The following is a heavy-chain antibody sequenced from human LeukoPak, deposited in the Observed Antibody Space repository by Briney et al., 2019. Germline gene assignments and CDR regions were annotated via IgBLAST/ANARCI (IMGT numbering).Heavy chain of an antibody. CDR3: ARSGQWLAPFDY. J-gene: IGHJ4*02. CDR1: GGSISSGSYY. V-gene: IGHV4-61*02. CDR2: IYTSGST. Sequence: SETLSLTCTVSGGSISSGSYYWSWIRQPAGKGLEWIGRIYTSGSTNYNPSLKSRVTISVDTSKNQFSLKLSSVTAADTAVYYCARSGQWLAPFDYWGQGTLVTVSS. D-gene: IGHD6-19*01.